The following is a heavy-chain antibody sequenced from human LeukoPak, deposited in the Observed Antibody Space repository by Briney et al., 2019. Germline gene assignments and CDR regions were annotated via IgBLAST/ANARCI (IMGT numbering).Heavy chain of an antibody. CDR1: GFTVSSNY. D-gene: IGHD2-2*01. CDR2: IYRGGST. CDR3: ASSTQLFVVVPAAMFY. Sequence: GGSLRLSCAASGFTVSSNYMSWVRQAPGKGLEWVSVIYRGGSTYYADSVKGRFTISRDNSKNTLYLQMNSLRAEDTAVYYCASSTQLFVVVPAAMFYWGQGTLVTVSS. J-gene: IGHJ4*02. V-gene: IGHV3-53*01.